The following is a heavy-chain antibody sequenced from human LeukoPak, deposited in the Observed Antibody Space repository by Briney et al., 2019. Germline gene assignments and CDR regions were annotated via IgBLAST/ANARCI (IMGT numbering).Heavy chain of an antibody. V-gene: IGHV1-18*01. Sequence: GASVKVSCKASGYTFTSYGMSWVRQAPGQGLEWMGWISAYNGNTNYAQKLQGRVTMTTDTSTSTAYMELRSLRSDDTAVYYCARGRCPGLLWFGQKNWFDPWGQGTLVTVSS. D-gene: IGHD3-10*01. CDR2: ISAYNGNT. CDR3: ARGRCPGLLWFGQKNWFDP. CDR1: GYTFTSYG. J-gene: IGHJ5*02.